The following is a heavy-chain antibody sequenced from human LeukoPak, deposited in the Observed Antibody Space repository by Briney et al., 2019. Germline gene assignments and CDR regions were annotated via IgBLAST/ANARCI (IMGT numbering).Heavy chain of an antibody. CDR1: GFTFSSFA. V-gene: IGHV3-23*01. Sequence: GGSLRFSCAASGFTFSSFAMSWVRQAPGEGLEWVSAMSGSGGMTYSADSVKGRFTPSRDNSRNTLYLQMNSLRAEDTAVYYCAKDRKSVIVVVRISPGKAGIDYWGQGTLVTVSS. D-gene: IGHD3-22*01. CDR2: MSGSGGMT. CDR3: AKDRKSVIVVVRISPGKAGIDY. J-gene: IGHJ4*02.